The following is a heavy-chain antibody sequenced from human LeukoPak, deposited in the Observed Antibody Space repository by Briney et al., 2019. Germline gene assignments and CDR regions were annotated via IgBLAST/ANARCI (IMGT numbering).Heavy chain of an antibody. Sequence: PGGSLRLSCAASGFTFSTYSMNWVRQAPGKGLEWVSYISGSTDTIYYADSVKGRFTISRDNAKSSLYLQMHSLRDEDTSIYYCARDPGSGMDVWGQGTTVTVSS. CDR2: ISGSTDTI. J-gene: IGHJ6*02. CDR3: ARDPGSGMDV. CDR1: GFTFSTYS. V-gene: IGHV3-48*02.